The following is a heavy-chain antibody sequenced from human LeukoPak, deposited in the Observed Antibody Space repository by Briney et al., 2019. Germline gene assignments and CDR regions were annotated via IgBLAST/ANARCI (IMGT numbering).Heavy chain of an antibody. J-gene: IGHJ6*02. Sequence: SETLSLTCTVSGGSISSYCWSWIRQPPGQGLEWIGYICYSGSTTFNPSLKSRVTISLETSKNQFSLKLSSVTAADTAVYYCARALPAPTVTTYYYYYGMDVWGQGTTVTVSS. V-gene: IGHV4-59*01. D-gene: IGHD4-17*01. CDR3: ARALPAPTVTTYYYYYGMDV. CDR1: GGSISSYC. CDR2: ICYSGST.